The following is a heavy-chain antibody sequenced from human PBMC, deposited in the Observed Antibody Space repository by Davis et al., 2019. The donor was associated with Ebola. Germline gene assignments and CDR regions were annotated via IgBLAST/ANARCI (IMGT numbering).Heavy chain of an antibody. D-gene: IGHD2-15*01. CDR1: GYTFTGYY. J-gene: IGHJ6*02. CDR2: INPNSGGT. Sequence: AASVKVSCKASGYTFTGYYMHWVRQAPGQGLEWMGWINPNSGGTNYAQKFQGWVTMTRDTSISTAYMELSRLRSDDTAVYYCARGNGYCSGGSCYSGYGMDVWGQGTTVTVSS. V-gene: IGHV1-2*04. CDR3: ARGNGYCSGGSCYSGYGMDV.